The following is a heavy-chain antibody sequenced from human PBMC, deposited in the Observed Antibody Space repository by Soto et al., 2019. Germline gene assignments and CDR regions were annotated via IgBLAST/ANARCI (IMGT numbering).Heavy chain of an antibody. CDR2: IIPIFGTA. V-gene: IGHV1-69*06. J-gene: IGHJ3*02. CDR3: ATPFYSSGWDAFDI. CDR1: GGTFSSYA. D-gene: IGHD6-19*01. Sequence: XVKVSCKASGGTFSSYAISWVRQAPGQGLEWMGGIIPIFGTANYAQKFQGRVTITEDTSTDTAYMELSSLRSEDTAVYYCATPFYSSGWDAFDIWGQGTMVTXSS.